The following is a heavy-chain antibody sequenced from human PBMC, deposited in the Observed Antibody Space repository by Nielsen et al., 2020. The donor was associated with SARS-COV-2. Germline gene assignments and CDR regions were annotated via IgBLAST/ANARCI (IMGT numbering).Heavy chain of an antibody. Sequence: SVKVSCKASGGTFSSYAISWVRQAPGQGLEWMGGIIPIFGTANYAQKFQGRVTITADESTSTAYMELSSLRSEDTAVYYCARGGWLLGYYYYYMDVWGKGTTVIVSS. V-gene: IGHV1-69*13. J-gene: IGHJ6*03. CDR1: GGTFSSYA. CDR3: ARGGWLLGYYYYYMDV. CDR2: IIPIFGTA. D-gene: IGHD3-9*01.